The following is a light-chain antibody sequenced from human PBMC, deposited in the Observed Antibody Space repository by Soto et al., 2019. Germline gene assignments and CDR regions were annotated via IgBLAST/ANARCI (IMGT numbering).Light chain of an antibody. Sequence: DLQMTQSPSSVSASVGDTVTITCRASQGVFSWLAWYQQKPGQAPKLLISSASSLQSGVPSRFSGSGSGTDFTLTINSLQPEDFATYYCQQANNFPPTFGQGTKVEIK. CDR3: QQANNFPPT. V-gene: IGKV1-12*01. J-gene: IGKJ1*01. CDR1: QGVFSW. CDR2: SAS.